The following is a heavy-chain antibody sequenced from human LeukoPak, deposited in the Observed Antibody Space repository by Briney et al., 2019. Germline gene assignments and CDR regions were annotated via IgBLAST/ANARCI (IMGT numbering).Heavy chain of an antibody. CDR1: GDSVSSNSAA. D-gene: IGHD6-19*01. V-gene: IGHV6-1*01. CDR3: AREGRSIAVAGTRGFDY. J-gene: IGHJ4*02. CDR2: TYYRSKWYN. Sequence: SQTLSLTCAISGDSVSSNSAAWNWIRQSPSRGLEWQGRTYYRSKWYNDYAVSVKSRITINPDTSKNQFSLQLNSVTPEDTAVYYCAREGRSIAVAGTRGFDYWGQGTLVTVSS.